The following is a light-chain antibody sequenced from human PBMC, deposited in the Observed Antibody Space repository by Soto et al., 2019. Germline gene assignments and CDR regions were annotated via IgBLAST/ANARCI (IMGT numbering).Light chain of an antibody. V-gene: IGKV3-11*01. CDR1: QSVSSY. CDR3: QQRSNWPPT. CDR2: DAS. J-gene: IGKJ1*01. Sequence: IVLTQSPATLSXXXGXXXXXXXXASQSVSSYLAWYQQKPGQAPRLLIYDASTRATGIPARFSGSGSGTDFTLTITSLEPEDFAVYYCQQRSNWPPTFGQGTKVDIK.